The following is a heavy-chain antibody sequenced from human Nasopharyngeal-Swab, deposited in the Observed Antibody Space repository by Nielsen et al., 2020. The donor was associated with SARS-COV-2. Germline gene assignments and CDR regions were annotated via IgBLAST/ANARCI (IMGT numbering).Heavy chain of an antibody. CDR2: MNPNSGNI. V-gene: IGHV1-8*01. Sequence: ASVKVSCKASGYTFTSYDINWVRQATGQGLEGMGWMNPNSGNIGYAQKFQGRVTMTRNTSISTAYMELSSLRSEDTAVYYCARAPAGWGSGWYGWGQGTLVTVSS. CDR3: ARAPAGWGSGWYG. J-gene: IGHJ4*02. D-gene: IGHD6-19*01. CDR1: GYTFTSYD.